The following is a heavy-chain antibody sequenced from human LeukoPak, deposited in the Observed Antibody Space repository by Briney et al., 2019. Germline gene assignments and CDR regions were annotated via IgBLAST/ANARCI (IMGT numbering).Heavy chain of an antibody. V-gene: IGHV1-58*02. CDR2: IVVGSGNT. CDR1: GFTFTSSA. D-gene: IGHD5-12*01. J-gene: IGHJ4*02. CDR3: AADTSGYDPYYYFDY. Sequence: ASVKVSCKASGFTFTSSAMQWVRQARGQRLEWIGWIVVGSGNTNYAQNVQGRFTITRDMSTSTAYMELSSLRSEDTAVYYCAADTSGYDPYYYFDYWGQGTQVTVSS.